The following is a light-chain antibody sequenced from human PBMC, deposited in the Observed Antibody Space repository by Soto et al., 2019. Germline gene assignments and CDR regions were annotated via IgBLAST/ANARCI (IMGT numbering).Light chain of an antibody. V-gene: IGKV3-20*01. CDR3: QQYGSSPPIT. CDR2: GAS. Sequence: FVLTQSPGTLSFSPGDSATLSCRASQSVPRSYLAWYQQKPGQAPRLLIYGASSRATGIPDRFSGSGSGTDFTLTISRLEPEDFAVYYCQQYGSSPPITFGQGARLEI. CDR1: QSVPRSY. J-gene: IGKJ5*01.